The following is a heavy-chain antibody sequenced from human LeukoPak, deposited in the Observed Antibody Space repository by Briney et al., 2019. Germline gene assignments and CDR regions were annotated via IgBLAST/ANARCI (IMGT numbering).Heavy chain of an antibody. CDR1: GGSFSGYY. Sequence: SETLSLTCAVYGGSFSGYYWSWIRQPPGKGLEWIGEINHSGSTTYNPSFKRRVTISVKTSKNQFSLKLSSVTAADTAGYYCARGLRGYSYGARRDDYWGQGTLVTVSS. CDR3: ARGLRGYSYGARRDDY. J-gene: IGHJ4*02. V-gene: IGHV4-34*01. D-gene: IGHD5-18*01. CDR2: INHSGST.